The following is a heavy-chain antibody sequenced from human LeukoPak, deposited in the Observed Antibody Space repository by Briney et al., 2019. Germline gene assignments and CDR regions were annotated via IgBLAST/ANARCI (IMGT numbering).Heavy chain of an antibody. J-gene: IGHJ5*02. CDR1: GGSISSSSYY. D-gene: IGHD3-9*01. CDR2: IYYSGST. Sequence: SETLSLTCTVSGGSISSSSYYWGWIRQPPGKGLEWVGGIYYSGSTYYNPSLKSRVTISVDTSKNQFSLKLSSVTAADTAVYYCARGRHILTGYNWFDPWGQGTLVTVSS. CDR3: ARGRHILTGYNWFDP. V-gene: IGHV4-39*01.